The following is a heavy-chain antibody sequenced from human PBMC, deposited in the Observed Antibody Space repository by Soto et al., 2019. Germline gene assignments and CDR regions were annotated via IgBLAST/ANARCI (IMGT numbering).Heavy chain of an antibody. Sequence: GGSVQVSFTASGYTFTGCSMHLVRQAPGQGLEWTGWIKPNSGGTNYAQKLHGRVTMTRDTSISTAYMELSRLRSDDTAVYYCARDLDYSNYSGVRYYYYGMDVWGQGTTVTVSS. CDR3: ARDLDYSNYSGVRYYYYGMDV. CDR2: IKPNSGGT. D-gene: IGHD4-4*01. V-gene: IGHV1-2*02. CDR1: GYTFTGCS. J-gene: IGHJ6*02.